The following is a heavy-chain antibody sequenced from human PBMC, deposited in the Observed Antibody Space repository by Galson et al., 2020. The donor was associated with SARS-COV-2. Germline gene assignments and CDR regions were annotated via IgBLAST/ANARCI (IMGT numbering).Heavy chain of an antibody. V-gene: IGHV1-46*01. J-gene: IGHJ4*02. Sequence: ASVKVSCKASGNTFTNHYMHWVRQAPGQGLEWMGLINPSGVNTHYAQNFQGRVTMTRDTSTSTVHMELRSLRSEDTAVYYCARMTVAGPFDYWGQGTLVTVSS. CDR2: INPSGVNT. CDR3: ARMTVAGPFDY. D-gene: IGHD6-19*01. CDR1: GNTFTNHY.